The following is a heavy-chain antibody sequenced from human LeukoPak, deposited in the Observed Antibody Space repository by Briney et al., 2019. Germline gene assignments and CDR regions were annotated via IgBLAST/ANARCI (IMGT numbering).Heavy chain of an antibody. CDR3: AREGSSTSCFDY. CDR1: GFIFSDYS. J-gene: IGHJ4*02. Sequence: GGSLRLSCAASGFIFSDYSLNWVRQAPGKGLEWVSYITSSSGTTYYADSVKGRFTISRDNAKNSLSLQMNSLRAEDTAVYYCAREGSSTSCFDYWGQGTLVTVSS. CDR2: ITSSSGTT. D-gene: IGHD2-2*01. V-gene: IGHV3-48*01.